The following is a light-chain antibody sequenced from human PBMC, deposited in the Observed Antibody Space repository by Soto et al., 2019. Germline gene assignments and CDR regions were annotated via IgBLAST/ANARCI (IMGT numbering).Light chain of an antibody. CDR1: QSVSSD. Sequence: IVMTQSPATLSVSPGERSTLSCRASQSVSSDLAWYHQKPGQAPRLLIHGASTRATGIPARFSGSGSGTEFTLTINSLQSEDFAVYYSQQYNNWPRTFGQGTKVDIK. CDR3: QQYNNWPRT. CDR2: GAS. V-gene: IGKV3-15*01. J-gene: IGKJ1*01.